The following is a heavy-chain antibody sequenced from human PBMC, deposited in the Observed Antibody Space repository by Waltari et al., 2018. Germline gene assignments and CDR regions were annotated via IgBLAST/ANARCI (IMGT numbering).Heavy chain of an antibody. D-gene: IGHD6-19*01. J-gene: IGHJ4*02. CDR2: ISGSGGST. Sequence: EVQLLESGGGLVQPGGSLRLSCAASGFTFSSYAMSWVRQAPGKGLGGVSAISGSGGSTYYADSVKGRFTISRDNSKNTLYLQMNSLRAEDTAVYYCAKDRLGIAVAGSDAISLYYFDYWGQGTLVTVSS. CDR3: AKDRLGIAVAGSDAISLYYFDY. V-gene: IGHV3-23*01. CDR1: GFTFSSYA.